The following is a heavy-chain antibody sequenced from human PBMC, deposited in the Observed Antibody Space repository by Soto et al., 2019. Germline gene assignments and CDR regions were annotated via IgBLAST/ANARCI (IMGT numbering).Heavy chain of an antibody. V-gene: IGHV1-8*01. CDR3: ARLGRSGGSCYVTHYYYGMDV. CDR2: MNPNSGNT. D-gene: IGHD2-15*01. J-gene: IGHJ6*02. Sequence: ASVKVSCKASGYTFTSYDINWVRQATGQGLEWMGWMNPNSGNTGYAQKFQGRVTMTRNTSISTAYMELSSLRSEDTAVYYCARLGRSGGSCYVTHYYYGMDVWGQGTTVTVSS. CDR1: GYTFTSYD.